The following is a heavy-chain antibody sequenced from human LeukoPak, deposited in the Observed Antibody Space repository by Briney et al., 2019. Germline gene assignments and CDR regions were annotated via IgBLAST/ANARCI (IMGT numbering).Heavy chain of an antibody. Sequence: GGSLRLSCVASGFTFSSYWMNWVRQAPGKGREWVANMKTDGSEIYYVDSVKGRFTISRDNAKNSLYLQMNSLRDEDTAVYYCARGIEATPNSFDPWGQGTLVTVSS. CDR3: ARGIEATPNSFDP. CDR2: MKTDGSEI. D-gene: IGHD2-15*01. J-gene: IGHJ5*02. V-gene: IGHV3-7*01. CDR1: GFTFSSYW.